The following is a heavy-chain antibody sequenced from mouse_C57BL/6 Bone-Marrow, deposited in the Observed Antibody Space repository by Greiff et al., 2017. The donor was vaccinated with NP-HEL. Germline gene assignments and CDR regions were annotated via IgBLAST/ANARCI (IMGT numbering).Heavy chain of an antibody. CDR1: GYSITSGYY. J-gene: IGHJ3*01. V-gene: IGHV3-6*01. D-gene: IGHD2-4*01. CDR2: ISYDGSN. Sequence: EVQLQQSGPGLVKPSQSLSLTCSVTGYSITSGYYWNWIRQFPGNKLEWMGYISYDGSNNYNPSLTNRISITRDTSQHQFFLKLNSVTSEDTATYYCARIYYDYDGFAYWGQGTLVTVSA. CDR3: ARIYYDYDGFAY.